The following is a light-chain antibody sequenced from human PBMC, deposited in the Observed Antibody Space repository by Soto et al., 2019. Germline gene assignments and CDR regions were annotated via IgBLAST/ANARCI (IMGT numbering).Light chain of an antibody. V-gene: IGKV3-20*01. J-gene: IGKJ2*01. CDR2: GAS. CDR3: QQYGSSPYT. Sequence: EILLTQSPGTLSLSPGERATLSCRASQSVRNSYLAWYQQKPGQAPRLLIYGASGRATGIPDRFSGSGSGTVFPLTISRLEPEDFAVYYCQQYGSSPYTFGQGTKLEI. CDR1: QSVRNSY.